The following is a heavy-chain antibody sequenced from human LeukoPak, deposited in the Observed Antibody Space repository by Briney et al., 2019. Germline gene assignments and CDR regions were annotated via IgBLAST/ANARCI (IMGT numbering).Heavy chain of an antibody. CDR1: GFTFSSYA. V-gene: IGHV3-23*01. J-gene: IGHJ4*02. CDR2: ISGGCST. Sequence: PGGSLRLSCAASGFTFSSYAMSWVRQAPGKGLEWVSAISGGCSTYYADSVKGRFTISRDNSKNTLYLQMNSLRAEDTAVYYCANLDYYDTELDYWGQGTLVTVSS. CDR3: ANLDYYDTELDY. D-gene: IGHD3-22*01.